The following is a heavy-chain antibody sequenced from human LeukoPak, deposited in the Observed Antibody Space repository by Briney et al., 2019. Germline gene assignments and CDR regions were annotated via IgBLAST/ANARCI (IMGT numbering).Heavy chain of an antibody. CDR2: ISYDGSNK. CDR1: GFTFSGYG. Sequence: PGRSLRLSCAASGFTFSGYGMHWVRQAPGKGLEWVAVISYDGSNKYYADSVKGRFIISRDNSKNTLYVQMNSLRAEDTAVCYCAKYLAHSSGWLLDAFDIWGQGTMVTVSS. V-gene: IGHV3-30*18. D-gene: IGHD6-19*01. CDR3: AKYLAHSSGWLLDAFDI. J-gene: IGHJ3*02.